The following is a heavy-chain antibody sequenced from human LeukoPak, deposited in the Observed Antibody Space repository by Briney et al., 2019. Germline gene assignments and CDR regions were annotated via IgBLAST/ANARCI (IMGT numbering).Heavy chain of an antibody. CDR1: RGSISSNNW. CDR3: ARDSYYFGSGSDNTPYNWFDP. CDR2: IYHSGST. Sequence: SGTVSHTRAVSRGSISSNNWWSWVRQPPGKRLEWIAEIYHSGSTNYNPSLKSRVTISVDKSKNQFSLKLSSVTAADTAMYYCARDSYYFGSGSDNTPYNWFDPWGQGTLVTVSS. V-gene: IGHV4-4*02. D-gene: IGHD3-10*01. J-gene: IGHJ5*02.